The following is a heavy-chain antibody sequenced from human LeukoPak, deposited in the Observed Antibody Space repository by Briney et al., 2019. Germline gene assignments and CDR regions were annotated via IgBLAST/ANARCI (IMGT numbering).Heavy chain of an antibody. CDR2: IYWNDDK. V-gene: IGHV2-5*01. CDR1: GFSLSTSGVG. D-gene: IGHD6-19*01. J-gene: IGHJ4*02. CDR3: AHTLGEHWLVAFDF. Sequence: SGPTVLKPTQTLTLTCTFSGFSLSTSGVGVGWIRQPPGKALDWLALIYWNDDKRQSSSLKSRVTITKDTSRNQVLLTMTNMDPVDTATYYCAHTLGEHWLVAFDFGAQGNVVTVSS.